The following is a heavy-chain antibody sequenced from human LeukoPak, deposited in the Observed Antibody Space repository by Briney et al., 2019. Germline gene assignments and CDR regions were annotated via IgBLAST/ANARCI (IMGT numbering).Heavy chain of an antibody. D-gene: IGHD2-15*01. CDR1: GFSFSSYA. CDR3: AKAPVTSCRGAFCYPFDY. J-gene: IGHJ4*02. Sequence: PGVSLRLSCATSGFSFSSYAMSWVRQAPGKGLEGVSAMSSSDDGRYYAASVRGRFTISRDTSRSTLYLQMNSLRAEDAAVYYCAKAPVTSCRGAFCYPFDYWGQGTLVTVSS. V-gene: IGHV3-23*01. CDR2: MSSSDDGR.